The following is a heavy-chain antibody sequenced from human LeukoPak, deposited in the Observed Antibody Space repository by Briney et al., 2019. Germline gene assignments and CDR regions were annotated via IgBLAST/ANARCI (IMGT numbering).Heavy chain of an antibody. Sequence: GGSLRLSCAASGFIFSSYGMHWVRQTPGKGLEWVAVIWYDGSNKYYADSVKGRFTISRDNSTNTLYLQMNSLRAEDTAVYYCARAAEGWFDPWGQGTLVTVSS. CDR3: ARAAEGWFDP. J-gene: IGHJ5*02. V-gene: IGHV3-33*01. CDR2: IWYDGSNK. CDR1: GFIFSSYG.